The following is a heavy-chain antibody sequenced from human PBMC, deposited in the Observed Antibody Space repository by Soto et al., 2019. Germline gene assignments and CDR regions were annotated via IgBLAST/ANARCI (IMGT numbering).Heavy chain of an antibody. CDR2: INAGNGNT. CDR1: GYTFTSYA. V-gene: IGHV1-3*01. J-gene: IGHJ4*02. D-gene: IGHD6-19*01. CDR3: ARVPYSSGWCDY. Sequence: QVQLVQSGAEVKKPGASVKVSCKASGYTFTSYAMHWVRQAPGQRLEWMGWINAGNGNTKYSQKFQGRVTITRDTSASAAYMELSSLRSEDTAVYYCARVPYSSGWCDYWGQGTLVTVSS.